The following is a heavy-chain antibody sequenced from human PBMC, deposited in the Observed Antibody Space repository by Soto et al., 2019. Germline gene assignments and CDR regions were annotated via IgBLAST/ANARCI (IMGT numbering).Heavy chain of an antibody. J-gene: IGHJ4*02. V-gene: IGHV1-69*13. D-gene: IGHD4-17*01. CDR3: ARDSMTTVTTESYFDY. CDR2: IIPIFGTA. Sequence: SVKVSCKASGGTFSSYAISWVRQAPGQGLEWMGGIIPIFGTANYAQKFQGRVTITADESTSTAYMELSSLRSEDTAVYYCARDSMTTVTTESYFDYWGQGTLVTVSS. CDR1: GGTFSSYA.